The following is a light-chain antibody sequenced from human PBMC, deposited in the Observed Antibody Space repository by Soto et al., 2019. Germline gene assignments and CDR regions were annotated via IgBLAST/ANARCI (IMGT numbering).Light chain of an antibody. Sequence: DIQMTQSPFTLSASVGDRVTITCRASQSISRWLAWYQQKPGKAPSLLIYGVSSLQSGAPSRFSGSGSGTDFTLTISSLQPEDFATYYCQQSYSTPTFGQGTRLEIK. CDR3: QQSYSTPT. CDR1: QSISRW. J-gene: IGKJ5*01. V-gene: IGKV1-39*01. CDR2: GVS.